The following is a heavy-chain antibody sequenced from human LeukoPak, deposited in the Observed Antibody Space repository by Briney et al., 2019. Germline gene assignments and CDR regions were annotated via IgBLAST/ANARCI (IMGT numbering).Heavy chain of an antibody. D-gene: IGHD6-19*01. CDR3: ARVGVAVAGTFAFDI. CDR2: IYYSGST. J-gene: IGHJ3*02. CDR1: GGSISSYY. Sequence: SETLSLTCTVSGGSISSYYWSWIRQPPGKGLEWIGYIYYSGSTNYNPSLKSRVTISVDTSKNQFSLKLSSVTAADTAVYYCARVGVAVAGTFAFDIWGQGTMVTVPS. V-gene: IGHV4-59*01.